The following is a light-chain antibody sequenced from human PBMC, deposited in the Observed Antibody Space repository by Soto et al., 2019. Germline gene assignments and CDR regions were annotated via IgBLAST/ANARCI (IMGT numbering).Light chain of an antibody. Sequence: EIVLTQSPGTLSLSPGERATLSCRASQSVSSSYLAWYQQKSGQAPRLLIYCASSRATGIPARFSGSGSGTYITLTISRLEPEDFAAYYCQQYGSSPITFGQGTRLEIK. V-gene: IGKV3-20*01. CDR3: QQYGSSPIT. CDR1: QSVSSSY. CDR2: CAS. J-gene: IGKJ5*01.